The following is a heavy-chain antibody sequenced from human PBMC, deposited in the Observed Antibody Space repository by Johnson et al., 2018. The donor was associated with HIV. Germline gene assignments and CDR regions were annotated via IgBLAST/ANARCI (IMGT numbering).Heavy chain of an antibody. J-gene: IGHJ3*02. CDR3: AKVAVATAAGGVALDI. D-gene: IGHD6-13*01. CDR2: IRWNSETT. V-gene: IGHV3-9*01. CDR1: GFNFDDYA. Sequence: VQLVESGGGWVQPGRSLTLSCAASGFNFDDYAMHWVRQAPGKGLEWVSGIRWNSETTVHEDSVKGRFTISRDNANNILYLQMNSLRVEDTAVYYCAKVAVATAAGGVALDIWGPGTMVTVS.